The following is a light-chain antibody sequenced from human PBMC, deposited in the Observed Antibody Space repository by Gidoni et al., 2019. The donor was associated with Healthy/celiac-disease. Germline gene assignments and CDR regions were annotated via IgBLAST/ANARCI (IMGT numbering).Light chain of an antibody. CDR3: QQYYSYPFT. J-gene: IGKJ3*01. CDR1: QGISSY. Sequence: AIRMTQSPSPFSASTGDRVTITCRASQGISSYLDWYQQKPGKAPKLLIYAASTLQSGVPSRFSGSGSGTDFTLTISCLQSEDFATYYCQQYYSYPFTFGPGTKVDIK. CDR2: AAS. V-gene: IGKV1-8*01.